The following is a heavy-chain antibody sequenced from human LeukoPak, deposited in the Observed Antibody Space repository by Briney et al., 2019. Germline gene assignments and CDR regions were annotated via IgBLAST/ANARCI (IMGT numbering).Heavy chain of an antibody. V-gene: IGHV3-74*01. CDR2: MNEYSTTI. Sequence: PGGSLRLSCVASGFPFNSFWMHWVRQAPGKGLVWVSDMNEYSTTIGYADSVKGRFTISGDNAKSILYLQMNNLRAEDTAMYFCARGGVNPVDHWGQGTLVTVSS. J-gene: IGHJ4*02. CDR3: ARGGVNPVDH. CDR1: GFPFNSFW. D-gene: IGHD1-14*01.